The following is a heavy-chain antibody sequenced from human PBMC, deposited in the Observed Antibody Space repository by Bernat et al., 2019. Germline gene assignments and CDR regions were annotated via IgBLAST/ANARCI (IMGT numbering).Heavy chain of an antibody. Sequence: EVQLVESGGGLVKPGGSLRLSCAASGFTFSNAWMSWVRQAPGKGLEWVGRIKSKTDGGTTDYAAPVKGRFTISRDDSKNTLYLQMNSLKTEDQAVYYCAKDPPRKKWSGEKHAYDVWGQGTMVTVSS. V-gene: IGHV3-15*01. CDR1: GFTFSNAW. D-gene: IGHD3-10*01. CDR2: IKSKTDGGTT. CDR3: AKDPPRKKWSGEKHAYDV. J-gene: IGHJ3*01.